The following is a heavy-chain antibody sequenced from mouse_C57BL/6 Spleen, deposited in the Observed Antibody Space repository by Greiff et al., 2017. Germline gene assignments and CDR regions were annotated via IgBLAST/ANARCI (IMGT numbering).Heavy chain of an antibody. CDR3: ASYYGSSYLFAY. V-gene: IGHV1-64*01. Sequence: QVQLQQPGAELVKPGASVKLSCKASGYTFTSYWMHWVKQRPGQGLEWIGMIHPNSGSTNYNEKFKSKATLTVDKSSSTAYMQLSSLTSEDSAVYYCASYYGSSYLFAYWGQGTLVTVSA. CDR2: IHPNSGST. D-gene: IGHD1-1*01. J-gene: IGHJ3*01. CDR1: GYTFTSYW.